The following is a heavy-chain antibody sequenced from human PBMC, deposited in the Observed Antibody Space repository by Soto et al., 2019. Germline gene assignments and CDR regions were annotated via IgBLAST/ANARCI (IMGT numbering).Heavy chain of an antibody. Sequence: AASVKVSCKASGYTFTSYYMHWVRQAPGQGLEWMGIINPSGGSTSYAQKFQGRVTMTRDTSTSTVYMELSSLRSEDTAVYYCARGGSYYYDSSGYLPDYWGQGTLVTVSS. V-gene: IGHV1-46*01. CDR3: ARGGSYYYDSSGYLPDY. CDR1: GYTFTSYY. D-gene: IGHD3-22*01. J-gene: IGHJ4*02. CDR2: INPSGGST.